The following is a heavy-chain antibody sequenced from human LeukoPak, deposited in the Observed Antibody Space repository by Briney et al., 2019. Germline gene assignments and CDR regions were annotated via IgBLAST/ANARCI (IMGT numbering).Heavy chain of an antibody. D-gene: IGHD2-15*01. J-gene: IGHJ6*03. CDR3: ARPKRGVVVVAATPHYYYYMDV. V-gene: IGHV1-8*01. CDR2: MNPNSGNT. CDR1: GYTFTSYD. Sequence: GASVKVSCKASGYTFTSYDINWVRQATGQGLEWMGWMNPNSGNTGYAQKFQGRVTMTRNTSISTAYMELSGLRSEDTAVYYCARPKRGVVVVAATPHYYYYMDVWGKGTTVTVS.